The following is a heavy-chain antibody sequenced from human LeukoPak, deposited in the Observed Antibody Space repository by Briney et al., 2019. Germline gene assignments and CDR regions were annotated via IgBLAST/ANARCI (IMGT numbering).Heavy chain of an antibody. CDR3: ARGRNGPVY. Sequence: SETLSLTCAVYGGSFSGYYWSWFRKPPGKGLEWIGEISHSGSTSHNPSLRSRVTMSVDTSKNQFSLKLSSVTAADTAVYYCARGRNGPVYWGQGPLVTVSS. CDR1: GGSFSGYY. CDR2: ISHSGST. D-gene: IGHD2-8*01. V-gene: IGHV4-34*01. J-gene: IGHJ4*02.